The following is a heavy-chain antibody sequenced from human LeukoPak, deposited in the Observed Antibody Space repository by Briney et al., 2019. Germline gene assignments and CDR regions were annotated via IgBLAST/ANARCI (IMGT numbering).Heavy chain of an antibody. D-gene: IGHD7-27*01. CDR3: ARDHLGPLATYGMDV. CDR1: GGSISSYY. V-gene: IGHV4-59*01. Sequence: PSETLSLTCTVSGGSISSYYWSWIRQPPGKGLEWIGYIYYSGSTNYNPSLKSRVTISVDTSKNQFSLKLSSVTAADTAVYYCARDHLGPLATYGMDVWGQGTTVTVSS. J-gene: IGHJ6*02. CDR2: IYYSGST.